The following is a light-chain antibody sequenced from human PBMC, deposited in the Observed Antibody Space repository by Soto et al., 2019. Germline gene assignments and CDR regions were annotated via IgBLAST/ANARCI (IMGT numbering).Light chain of an antibody. J-gene: IGLJ1*01. CDR1: SSDVGNYKY. CDR2: EVS. CDR3: FSYTGSVTCV. Sequence: QSALTQPASVSGSPGQSITISCTGTSSDVGNYKYVSWYQQHPGKAPKLMIYEVSNRPSGVSNRFSGSKSGNTASLTISGLQAEDETDYYCFSYTGSVTCVFGTVTKVTV. V-gene: IGLV2-14*01.